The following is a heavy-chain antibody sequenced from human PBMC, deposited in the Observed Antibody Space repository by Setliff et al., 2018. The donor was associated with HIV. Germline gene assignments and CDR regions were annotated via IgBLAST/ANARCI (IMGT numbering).Heavy chain of an antibody. J-gene: IGHJ6*02. Sequence: ASVKVSCKASGYTFTSCFLHWVRQAPGQGLEYMGIINPSDGSADYVEKFQDRVTITRDTSTSTVYMELSSLRSDDTAVYYCASSWSRVPYYGMDVWGQGTTVTVSS. D-gene: IGHD6-13*01. CDR3: ASSWSRVPYYGMDV. CDR2: INPSDGSA. CDR1: GYTFTSCF. V-gene: IGHV1-46*01.